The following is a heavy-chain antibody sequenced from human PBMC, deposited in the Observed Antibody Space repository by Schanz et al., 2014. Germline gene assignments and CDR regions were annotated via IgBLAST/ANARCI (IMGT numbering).Heavy chain of an antibody. Sequence: QVQLVQSGAEMKKPGASVKVSCKASGYTFTGYYMHWVRQAPGQGLEWMGWINVGNGNMKYSQKFQGRVTITRDTSASTAYMELTSLRSDDTAVYYCARGGYSSGWYDRDIAHFDYWGQGTLVTVSS. V-gene: IGHV1-2*02. CDR3: ARGGYSSGWYDRDIAHFDY. D-gene: IGHD6-19*01. J-gene: IGHJ4*02. CDR1: GYTFTGYY. CDR2: INVGNGNM.